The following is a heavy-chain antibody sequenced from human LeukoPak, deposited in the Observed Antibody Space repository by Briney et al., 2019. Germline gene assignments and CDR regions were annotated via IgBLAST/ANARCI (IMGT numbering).Heavy chain of an antibody. V-gene: IGHV4-61*02. CDR3: ASHTDYYYYYYMDV. Sequence: SETLSLTCTVSGGSISSGSYYWSWIRQPAEKGLEWIGRIYTSGSTNYNPSLTSRVTISVDTYKTQFSLKLSSVTAADTAVYYCASHTDYYYYYYMDVWGKGTTVTVSS. CDR2: IYTSGST. J-gene: IGHJ6*03. CDR1: GGSISSGSYY.